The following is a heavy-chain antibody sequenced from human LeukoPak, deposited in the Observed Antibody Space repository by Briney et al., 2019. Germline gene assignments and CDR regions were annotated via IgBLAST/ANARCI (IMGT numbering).Heavy chain of an antibody. V-gene: IGHV3-30*02. CDR2: VRYDGSEK. Sequence: GGSLRLSCAASGFTFTRYGLHWVRQAPGKGLEWVAFVRYDGSEKYYADSVKGRFTISRDDSRNTVFLQMNSLTAEDTAVYYCAKGSFYCTSSTCPKYYYYMDVWGKGTTVTVSS. CDR3: AKGSFYCTSSTCPKYYYYMDV. D-gene: IGHD2/OR15-2a*01. CDR1: GFTFTRYG. J-gene: IGHJ6*03.